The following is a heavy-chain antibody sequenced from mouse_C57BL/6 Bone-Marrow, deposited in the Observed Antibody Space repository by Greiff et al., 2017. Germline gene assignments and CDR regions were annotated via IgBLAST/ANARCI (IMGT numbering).Heavy chain of an antibody. CDR3: ARSSWYVGV. Sequence: QVQLKQSGAELVRPGTSVKVSCKASGYAFTNYLIEWVKQRPGQGLEWIGVINPGSGGTNYNEKFKGKATLTADKSSSTAYMQLSSLTSEDSAVYFCARSSWYVGVWGTGTTVTVSS. J-gene: IGHJ1*03. CDR2: INPGSGGT. CDR1: GYAFTNYL. V-gene: IGHV1-54*01.